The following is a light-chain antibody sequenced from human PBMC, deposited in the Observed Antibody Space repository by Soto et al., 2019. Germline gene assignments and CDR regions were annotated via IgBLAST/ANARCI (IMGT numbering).Light chain of an antibody. J-gene: IGLJ2*01. V-gene: IGLV2-8*01. CDR1: SSDVGGYNY. Sequence: QSVLTQPPSASGSPGQSVTISCTETSSDVGGYNYVSWYQQHPGKAPKLIIYEVSKRPSGVPDRFSGSKSGNMASLTVSGLQAEDEAEYYCSSFAGSNNVIFGGGTKVTVL. CDR2: EVS. CDR3: SSFAGSNNVI.